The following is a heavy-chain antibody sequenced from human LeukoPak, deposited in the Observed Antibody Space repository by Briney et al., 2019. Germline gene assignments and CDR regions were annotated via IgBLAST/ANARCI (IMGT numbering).Heavy chain of an antibody. D-gene: IGHD1-26*01. CDR3: AKPSSGNYPHSPPDY. CDR1: GLSFSTYV. J-gene: IGHJ4*02. V-gene: IGHV3-23*01. Sequence: GGSLRLSCAAHGLSFSTYVRSWIRQAPGKGLEWVSRMSYSGSATHYADPVRRRSTISRDNSKDTLYLQRNSLRAEDTAIYFCAKPSSGNYPHSPPDYWGQGSLVTVSS. CDR2: MSYSGSAT.